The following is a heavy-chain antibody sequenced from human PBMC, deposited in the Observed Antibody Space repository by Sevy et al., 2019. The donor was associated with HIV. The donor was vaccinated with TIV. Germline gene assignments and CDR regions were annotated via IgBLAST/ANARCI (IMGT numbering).Heavy chain of an antibody. CDR3: ARQPSGYGDYIGY. J-gene: IGHJ4*02. Sequence: GESLKISCKGSGYRFTNYWIGWVRQVPGKGLEWMGIIYPVDSDARYRPSFQGQVTMSVDKSTGTAYLQWNSLKASDTAMYYCARQPSGYGDYIGYWGQRTLVTVSS. CDR1: GYRFTNYW. V-gene: IGHV5-51*01. CDR2: IYPVDSDA. D-gene: IGHD4-17*01.